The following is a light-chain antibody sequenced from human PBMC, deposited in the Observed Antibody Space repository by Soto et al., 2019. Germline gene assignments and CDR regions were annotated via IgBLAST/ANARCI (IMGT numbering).Light chain of an antibody. Sequence: EIVLTPSPGTLSLSAGERATLXXRASQSVSSSYLAWYQQKPGQAPRXXIYGASSRATGIPDRFSGSGSGTDFTLTISRLEPEDFAVYYCQQYGSSPRTFGQGTKVDI. J-gene: IGKJ1*01. CDR1: QSVSSSY. V-gene: IGKV3-20*01. CDR2: GAS. CDR3: QQYGSSPRT.